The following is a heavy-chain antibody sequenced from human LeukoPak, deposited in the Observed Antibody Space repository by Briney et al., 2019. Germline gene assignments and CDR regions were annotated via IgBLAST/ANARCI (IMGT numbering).Heavy chain of an antibody. CDR3: ARGGQQLVNDAFDI. D-gene: IGHD6-13*01. Sequence: GGSLTLSCAASGFTVSSNYMSWVRQAPGQGLEGVSVIDSGGSTYYADSVKGRFTISRHNSKNMLYLQMNSLRAEDTAVYYCARGGQQLVNDAFDIWGQGTMVTVSS. V-gene: IGHV3-53*04. CDR1: GFTVSSNY. J-gene: IGHJ3*02. CDR2: IDSGGST.